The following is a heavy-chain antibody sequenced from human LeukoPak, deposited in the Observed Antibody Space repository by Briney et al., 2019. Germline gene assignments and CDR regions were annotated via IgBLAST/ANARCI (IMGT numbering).Heavy chain of an antibody. CDR3: AREAAGDFDY. V-gene: IGHV3-66*01. J-gene: IGHJ4*02. CDR1: GFTVSSNY. D-gene: IGHD6-13*01. CDR2: IYSGGST. Sequence: GGSLRLSCAASGFTVSSNYMSWVRQAPGKGLEWVSVIYSGGSTYYADSVKGRFTISRDNSKDTLYLQMNSLRAEDTAVYYCAREAAGDFDYWGQGTLVTVSS.